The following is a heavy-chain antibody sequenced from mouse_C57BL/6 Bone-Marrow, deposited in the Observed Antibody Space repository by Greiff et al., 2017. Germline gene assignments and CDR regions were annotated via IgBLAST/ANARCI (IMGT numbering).Heavy chain of an antibody. CDR2: IHPNSGSA. D-gene: IGHD2-10*02. CDR1: GYTFTSYW. J-gene: IGHJ2*01. Sequence: QVQLQQPGAELVKPGASVKLSCKASGYTFTSYWMHWVKQRPGQGLEWIGMIHPNSGSANYNEKFKSKATLTVDKSSSTAYMQLSSLTSEDSAVYYCARWGYGPFDYWGQGTTLTVSS. CDR3: ARWGYGPFDY. V-gene: IGHV1-64*01.